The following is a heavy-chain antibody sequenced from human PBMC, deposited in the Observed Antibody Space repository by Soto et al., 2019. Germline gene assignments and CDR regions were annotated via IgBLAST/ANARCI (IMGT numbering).Heavy chain of an antibody. Sequence: GASVKVSCKASGGTFSSYAISWVRQAPGQGLGWMGGIIPIFGTANYAQKFQGRVTITADESTSTAYMELSSLRSEDTAVYYCARGQGTTHYYGMDVWGQGTTVTVSS. D-gene: IGHD1-1*01. CDR1: GGTFSSYA. V-gene: IGHV1-69*13. CDR2: IIPIFGTA. CDR3: ARGQGTTHYYGMDV. J-gene: IGHJ6*02.